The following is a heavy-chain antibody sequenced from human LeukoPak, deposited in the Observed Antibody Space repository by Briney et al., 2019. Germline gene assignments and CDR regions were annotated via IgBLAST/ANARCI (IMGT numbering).Heavy chain of an antibody. Sequence: ASVKVSCKASGYTFTDYYMHWVRQAPGQGLEWMGWMDPKSGEANHAQKFQGRVIMTRDTSINTAYMELSRLRSDDTAVYYCAREPAPGLDYWGQGTLVTVSS. CDR1: GYTFTDYY. J-gene: IGHJ4*02. CDR3: AREPAPGLDY. D-gene: IGHD7-27*01. CDR2: MDPKSGEA. V-gene: IGHV1-2*02.